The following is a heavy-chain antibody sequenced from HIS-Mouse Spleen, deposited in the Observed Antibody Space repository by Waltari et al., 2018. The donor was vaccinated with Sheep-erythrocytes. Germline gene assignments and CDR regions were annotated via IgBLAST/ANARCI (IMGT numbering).Heavy chain of an antibody. Sequence: QVQLQQWGAGLLKPSEPLSLTCAVYGGSFSGSYWSWPRQPPWKGLEWIGEINHSGSTNYNPSLKSRVTISVDTSKNQFSLKLSSVTAADTAVYYCARGATGTYAFDIWGQGTMVTVSS. CDR2: INHSGST. J-gene: IGHJ3*02. CDR1: GGSFSGSY. D-gene: IGHD1-1*01. V-gene: IGHV4-34*01. CDR3: ARGATGTYAFDI.